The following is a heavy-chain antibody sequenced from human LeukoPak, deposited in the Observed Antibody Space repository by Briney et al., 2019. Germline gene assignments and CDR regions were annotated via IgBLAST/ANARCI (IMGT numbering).Heavy chain of an antibody. V-gene: IGHV1-2*02. CDR3: ARTNIVVVPAAHNWFDP. Sequence: ASVKVSCKASGYTFSGNYIQWVRQAPGQGLEWMGWINPNNGGTNYAQNFQGRVTMTRDTSISTAYMELSRLTSDDTAVYYCARTNIVVVPAAHNWFDPWGQGTLVTVSS. CDR1: GYTFSGNY. D-gene: IGHD2-2*01. J-gene: IGHJ5*02. CDR2: INPNNGGT.